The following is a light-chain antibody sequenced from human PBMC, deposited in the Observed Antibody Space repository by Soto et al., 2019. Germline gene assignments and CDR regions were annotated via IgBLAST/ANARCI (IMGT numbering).Light chain of an antibody. J-gene: IGLJ1*01. Sequence: QSALTQPASVSGSPGQSITISCTGTSSDVGSYNLVSWYQQHPGTAPKLMTYEGSKRPSGASNRFSGSKSGNTASLTISGLQAEDEAEYYCCSYAGSSTYVLGTGTKLTVL. CDR2: EGS. CDR3: CSYAGSSTYV. CDR1: SSDVGSYNL. V-gene: IGLV2-23*01.